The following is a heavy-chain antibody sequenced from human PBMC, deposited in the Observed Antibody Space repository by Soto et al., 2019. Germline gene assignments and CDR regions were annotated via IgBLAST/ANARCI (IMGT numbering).Heavy chain of an antibody. CDR2: ISSSSGSI. V-gene: IGHV3-48*01. J-gene: IGHJ4*02. Sequence: EEQLVESGGGLVQPGGSLRLSCVASGFTFSSYSMNWVRQAPGKGLEWVSFISSSSGSIYYADSVKGRFTISRDNAKNSLYLQMNSLRAEDTAVYYGARVVSRSGSYPLFDCWGQGTLVSVSS. CDR3: ARVVSRSGSYPLFDC. CDR1: GFTFSSYS. D-gene: IGHD1-26*01.